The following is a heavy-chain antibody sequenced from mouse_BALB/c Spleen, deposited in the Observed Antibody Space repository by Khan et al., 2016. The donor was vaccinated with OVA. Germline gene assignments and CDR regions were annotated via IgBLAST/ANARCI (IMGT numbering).Heavy chain of an antibody. Sequence: QVQLQQSGAELVRPGVSVKISCKGSGYTFTDFTMHWVRQSHAMSLEWIGVISTYYGHATYNQEFKDKATLTVDKSSSTAYMELARLTSEDSAIYYCRRGGGGTRFAHWGQGTLVTVSA. CDR2: ISTYYGHA. CDR1: GYTFTDFT. V-gene: IGHV1S137*01. CDR3: RRGGGGTRFAH. D-gene: IGHD1-3*01. J-gene: IGHJ3*01.